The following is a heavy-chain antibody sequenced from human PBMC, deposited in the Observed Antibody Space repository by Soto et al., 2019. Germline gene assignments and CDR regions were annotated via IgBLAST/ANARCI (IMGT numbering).Heavy chain of an antibody. D-gene: IGHD2-8*02. CDR1: GYICSSYD. J-gene: IGHJ3*02. V-gene: IGHV3-23*01. CDR2: ILVGGST. CDR3: AKATATGGGAFEI. Sequence: GGSLRLSCAVSGYICSSYDMSWVRQAPGKGLEWVSTILVGGSTHYEDSVKGRFTISRDTSKNTVYLQMNSLTAGDTAVYYCAKATATGGGAFEIYGRGTLVTVSS.